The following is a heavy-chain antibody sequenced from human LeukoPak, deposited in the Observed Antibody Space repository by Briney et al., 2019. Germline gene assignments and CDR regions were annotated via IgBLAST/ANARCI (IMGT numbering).Heavy chain of an antibody. Sequence: SETLCLTCTVSGGSISSSSYYWGWIRQPPGKGLEWIGSIYYSGSTYYNPSLKSRVTISVDTSKNQFSLKLSSVTAADTAVYYCARPDHERSGPGLFQHWGQGTLVTVSS. CDR1: GGSISSSSYY. D-gene: IGHD3-3*01. CDR2: IYYSGST. J-gene: IGHJ1*01. V-gene: IGHV4-39*01. CDR3: ARPDHERSGPGLFQH.